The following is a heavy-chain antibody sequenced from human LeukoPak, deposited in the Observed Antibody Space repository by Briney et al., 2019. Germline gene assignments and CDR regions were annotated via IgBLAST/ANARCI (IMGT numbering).Heavy chain of an antibody. CDR3: AKSGGSYYFDY. V-gene: IGHV4-39*07. CDR1: GGSISSGSYY. Sequence: SETLSLTCTVSGGSISSGSYYWGWIRQPPGKGLEWIGSIYYSGSTYYNPSLKSRVTVSVDTSKNQFSLNLNSVTAADTAVYYCAKSGGSYYFDYWGQGTLVTVSS. D-gene: IGHD1-26*01. J-gene: IGHJ4*02. CDR2: IYYSGST.